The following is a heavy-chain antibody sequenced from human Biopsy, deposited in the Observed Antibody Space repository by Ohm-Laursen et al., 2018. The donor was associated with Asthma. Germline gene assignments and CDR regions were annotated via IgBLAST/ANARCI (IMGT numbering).Heavy chain of an antibody. J-gene: IGHJ6*02. CDR2: IRSKAYGGTT. CDR3: ARDSAEWELLRYYYYGMDV. CDR1: GFTFGDYA. Sequence: SLRLSCAASGFTFGDYAMSWFRQAPGKGLEWVGFIRSKAYGGTTEYAASVKGRFTISRDDSKSIAYLQMNSLRAEDTAVYYCARDSAEWELLRYYYYGMDVWGQGTTVTVSS. D-gene: IGHD1-26*01. V-gene: IGHV3-49*03.